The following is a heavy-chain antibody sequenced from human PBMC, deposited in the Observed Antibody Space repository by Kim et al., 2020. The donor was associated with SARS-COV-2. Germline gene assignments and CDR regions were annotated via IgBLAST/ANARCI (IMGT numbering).Heavy chain of an antibody. CDR1: GFIFSNYG. J-gene: IGHJ5*02. V-gene: IGHV3-30*18. D-gene: IGHD6-19*01. Sequence: GGSLRLSCAASGFIFSNYGMHWVRQAPGKGLEWVAVISSDGTKKYYADSVNGRFTISRDNSKNTVYLQMNSLRAEETAVFYCGKDVTFSSGWYLGSWGLGTLVTVSS. CDR2: ISSDGTKK. CDR3: GKDVTFSSGWYLGS.